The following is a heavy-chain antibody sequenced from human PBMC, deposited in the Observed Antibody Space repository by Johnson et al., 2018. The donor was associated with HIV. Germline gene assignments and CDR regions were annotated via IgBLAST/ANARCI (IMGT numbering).Heavy chain of an antibody. CDR3: ARDRRDDFWSGYSHGFDI. Sequence: QMQLVESGGGVVQPGRSLRLSCAASGFTFSSYGMHWVRQAPGKGLEWVAVISYDGSNKYYTDSVKGRFTISRDNSKKTLYLQMNSLRAEDTAVYYCARDRRDDFWSGYSHGFDIWGQGTMVTVSS. CDR1: GFTFSSYG. CDR2: ISYDGSNK. J-gene: IGHJ3*02. D-gene: IGHD3-3*01. V-gene: IGHV3-30*03.